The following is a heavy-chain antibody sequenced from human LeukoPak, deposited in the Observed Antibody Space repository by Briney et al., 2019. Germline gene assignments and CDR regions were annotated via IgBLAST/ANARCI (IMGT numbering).Heavy chain of an antibody. V-gene: IGHV6-1*01. CDR2: TYYRSKWYN. CDR1: GDSVSSNCAA. D-gene: IGHD4-23*01. Sequence: SQTLSLTCAISGDSVSSNCAAWQWIRHSPSRSPEWLGRTYYRSKWYNDYAVSVKSRLTINPDTSKNQFSLQLNSVTPEGTAVLYGARVGTGGPFFDYWGQGTLVTVSS. CDR3: ARVGTGGPFFDY. J-gene: IGHJ4*02.